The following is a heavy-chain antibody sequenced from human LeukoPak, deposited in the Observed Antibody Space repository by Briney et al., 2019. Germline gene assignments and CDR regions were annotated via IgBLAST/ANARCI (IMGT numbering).Heavy chain of an antibody. CDR1: GGTFSSYA. D-gene: IGHD3-10*01. Sequence: ASVKVSCKASGGTFSSYAISWVRQAPGQGLEWMGGIIPIFGTANYAQKFQGRVTITTDESTSTAYMELSSLRSEDTAVYYCAGELWFGEFSDYYYGMDVWGQGTTVTVSS. CDR2: IIPIFGTA. CDR3: AGELWFGEFSDYYYGMDV. V-gene: IGHV1-69*05. J-gene: IGHJ6*02.